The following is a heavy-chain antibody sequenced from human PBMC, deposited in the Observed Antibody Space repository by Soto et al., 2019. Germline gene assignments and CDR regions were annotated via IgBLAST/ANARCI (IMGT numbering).Heavy chain of an antibody. Sequence: VELQESGPGLVKPSETLSLTCTVSGGSFSGYHWAWIRQPPGKGLEWIGYIFDSGTTNFKSSLRGRVAISRDKFKNQFSLQLTSVTAADTAIYYCARAHGDFWFDPWGQGVLVIVSS. CDR3: ARAHGDFWFDP. CDR1: GGSFSGYH. V-gene: IGHV4-59*01. J-gene: IGHJ5*02. CDR2: IFDSGTT.